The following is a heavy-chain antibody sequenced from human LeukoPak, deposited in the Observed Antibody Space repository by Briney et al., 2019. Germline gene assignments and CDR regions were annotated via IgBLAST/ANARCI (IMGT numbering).Heavy chain of an antibody. CDR1: GGSISSSSYY. V-gene: IGHV4-39*01. J-gene: IGHJ4*02. CDR2: IFYSGST. CDR3: ARGRHPKFY. Sequence: PSETLSLTCTVSGGSISSSSYYWGWIRQPPGKGLEWIGSIFYSGSTYYNPSLKSRVTISVDTSKNQFSLKLSSVTAADTAVYYCARGRHPKFYWGQGTLVTVSS.